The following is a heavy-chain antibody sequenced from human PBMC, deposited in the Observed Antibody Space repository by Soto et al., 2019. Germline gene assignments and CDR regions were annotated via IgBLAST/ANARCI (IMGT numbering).Heavy chain of an antibody. CDR2: ISRDGTNK. V-gene: IGHV3-30*04. CDR3: ARSRSGAVADSFDF. D-gene: IGHD3-10*01. CDR1: GFTFSRYA. J-gene: IGHJ4*02. Sequence: QVQVVESGGGVVQPGRSLRLSCAASGFTFSRYAIQWVRQAPGKGLEWVAVISRDGTNKYYVDSVKGRFTISRDNSRNTLDLQMNSLRHEDAAVYYCARSRSGAVADSFDFWGQGTLVTVSS.